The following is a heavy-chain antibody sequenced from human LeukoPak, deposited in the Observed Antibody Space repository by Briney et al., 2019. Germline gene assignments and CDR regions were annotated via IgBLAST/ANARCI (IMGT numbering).Heavy chain of an antibody. V-gene: IGHV3-53*04. J-gene: IGHJ6*02. Sequence: SGGSLRLSCAASGFTVSSNYMSWVRQAPGKGLEWVSVIYIGGSTYYADSVKGRCTISRHNSKNTLYLQMNSLRAEDTAVYYCARDLTIFGVAAGSYGMDVWGQGTTVTVSS. CDR1: GFTVSSNY. CDR2: IYIGGST. D-gene: IGHD3-3*01. CDR3: ARDLTIFGVAAGSYGMDV.